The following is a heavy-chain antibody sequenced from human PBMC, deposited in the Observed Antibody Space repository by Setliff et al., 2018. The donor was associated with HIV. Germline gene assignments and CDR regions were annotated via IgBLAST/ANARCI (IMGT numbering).Heavy chain of an antibody. D-gene: IGHD3-9*01. CDR2: LSYQGTNI. V-gene: IGHV3-30*04. CDR1: GFKFSSSA. J-gene: IGHJ4*02. Sequence: GGSLRLSCAASGFKFSSSALHWVRQVPGKGLEWVAVLSYQGTNIYYADSVRGRFTVSRDTSRNTFYLEMNSLRPEDTALYFCARAGTDYYYFLVNWGQGTLVTV. CDR3: ARAGTDYYYFLVN.